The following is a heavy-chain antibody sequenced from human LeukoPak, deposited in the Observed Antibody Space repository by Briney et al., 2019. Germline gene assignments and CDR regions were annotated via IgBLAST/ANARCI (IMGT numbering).Heavy chain of an antibody. D-gene: IGHD6-19*01. CDR1: GGTFSSYA. CDR3: ARSGSSGWYREFDY. Sequence: SVKVSCKASGGTFSSYAISWVRQAPGQGLEWMGRIIPTFGTANYAQKFQGRVTITTDESTSTAFMELSSLRSEDTAVYYCARSGSSGWYREFDYWGQGTLVTVSS. J-gene: IGHJ4*02. V-gene: IGHV1-69*05. CDR2: IIPTFGTA.